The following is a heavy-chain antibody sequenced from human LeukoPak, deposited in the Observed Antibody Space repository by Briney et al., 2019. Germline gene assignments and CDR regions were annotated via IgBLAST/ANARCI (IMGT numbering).Heavy chain of an antibody. Sequence: RSLRLSCAASGFTFGSYGMHWVRQAAGKGPEWVAXISYDGSNQYYADSVKGRFTVSRDNSKNMVFLQMNSLRPEDTALYHCAKEVYDSRGYRYFDYWGQGTLVTVSS. CDR1: GFTFGSYG. J-gene: IGHJ4*02. CDR2: ISYDGSNQ. V-gene: IGHV3-30*18. D-gene: IGHD3-22*01. CDR3: AKEVYDSRGYRYFDY.